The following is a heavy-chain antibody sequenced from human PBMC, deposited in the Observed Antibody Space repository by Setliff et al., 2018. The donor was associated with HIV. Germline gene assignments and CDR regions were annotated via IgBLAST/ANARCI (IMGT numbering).Heavy chain of an antibody. J-gene: IGHJ3*02. CDR1: GGSISSYY. V-gene: IGHV4-59*08. CDR2: IYTSGST. D-gene: IGHD3-22*01. CDR3: VRHGYYYDFIDI. Sequence: PSETLSLTCTVSGGSISSYYWSWIRQPPGKGLEWIGHIYTSGSTNYSPSLKSRVTISVDTSKKQFSLKLSSVTAADTAVYFCVRHGYYYDFIDIWGQGTVVTVSS.